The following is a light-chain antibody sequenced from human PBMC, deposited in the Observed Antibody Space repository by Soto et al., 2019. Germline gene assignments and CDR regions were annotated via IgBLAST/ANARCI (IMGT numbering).Light chain of an antibody. CDR3: SSHTSVNTRV. CDR1: SSDVGSYDY. J-gene: IGLJ1*01. V-gene: IGLV2-14*01. CDR2: EVT. Sequence: HSELTQAASVSGFPGQSSGISCTSTSSDVGSYDYVSWYQQHPDKAPKLMIYEVTQRPSGVSNRFSGSKSGNTASLTISGLQAEDEADYYCSSHTSVNTRVFGTGTKVTVL.